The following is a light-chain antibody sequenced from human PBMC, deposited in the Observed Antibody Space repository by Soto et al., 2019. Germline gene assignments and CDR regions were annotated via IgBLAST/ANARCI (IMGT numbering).Light chain of an antibody. J-gene: IGKJ1*01. CDR2: AAS. CDR1: QGISTY. Sequence: DIQMTQSPSSLSASVGDRVTITCRASQGISTYLNWYQQKPGKAPKLLIYAASSLQSGVPSRFSGSGSETDFTLTISSLQPEDFATYSCQQSYSTTWTCGQGTKVEI. CDR3: QQSYSTTWT. V-gene: IGKV1-39*01.